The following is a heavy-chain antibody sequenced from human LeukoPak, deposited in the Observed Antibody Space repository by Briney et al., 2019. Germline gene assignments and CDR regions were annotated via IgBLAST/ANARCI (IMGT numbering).Heavy chain of an antibody. Sequence: GASVKVSCKASGYTFTSYGISWVRQAPGQGLEWMGWISAYNGNTNYAQKLQSRVTMTTDTSTSTAYMELRSLRSDDTAVYYCARYRWFGELFYWFDPWGQGTLVTVSS. CDR3: ARYRWFGELFYWFDP. CDR2: ISAYNGNT. V-gene: IGHV1-18*01. CDR1: GYTFTSYG. D-gene: IGHD3-10*01. J-gene: IGHJ5*02.